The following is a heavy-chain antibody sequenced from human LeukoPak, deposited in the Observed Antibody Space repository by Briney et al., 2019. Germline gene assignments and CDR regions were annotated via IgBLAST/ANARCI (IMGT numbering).Heavy chain of an antibody. CDR2: ISSSSSTI. CDR3: ASTEGVPAASFYYYYYGMDV. V-gene: IGHV3-48*02. D-gene: IGHD2-2*01. CDR1: GFTFSSYS. J-gene: IGHJ6*02. Sequence: GGSLRLSCAASGFTFSSYSMNWVRQAPGQGLEWVSYISSSSSTIYYADSVKGRFTISRDNAKNSLYLQMNSLRDEDTAVYYCASTEGVPAASFYYYYYGMDVWGQGTTVTVSS.